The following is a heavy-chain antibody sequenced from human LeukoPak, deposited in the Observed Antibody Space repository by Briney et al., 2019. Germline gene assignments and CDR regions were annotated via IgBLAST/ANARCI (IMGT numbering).Heavy chain of an antibody. Sequence: GGSLRLSCAASGFTFSSYAMSWVRQAPGKGLEWVSAISGSGGSTYCADSVRGRFTISRDNAENSLYLQMNSLRDEDTAVYYCARDPYSGGYGAYYYYYMDVWGKGTTVTVSS. V-gene: IGHV3-23*01. CDR3: ARDPYSGGYGAYYYYYMDV. J-gene: IGHJ6*03. CDR2: ISGSGGST. CDR1: GFTFSSYA. D-gene: IGHD6-19*01.